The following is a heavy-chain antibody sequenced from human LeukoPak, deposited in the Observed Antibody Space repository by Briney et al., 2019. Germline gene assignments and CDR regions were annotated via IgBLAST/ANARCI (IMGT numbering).Heavy chain of an antibody. Sequence: ASVKVSCKASGYTFTSYDINWVRQATGQGLEWMGWMNPNSGNTGYAQKFQGRVTMTRNTSISTAYMELSSLRSEDTAVYYCATTGKAHDFWSVFDIWGQGTMVTVSS. CDR2: MNPNSGNT. CDR1: GYTFTSYD. V-gene: IGHV1-8*01. D-gene: IGHD3-3*01. CDR3: ATTGKAHDFWSVFDI. J-gene: IGHJ3*02.